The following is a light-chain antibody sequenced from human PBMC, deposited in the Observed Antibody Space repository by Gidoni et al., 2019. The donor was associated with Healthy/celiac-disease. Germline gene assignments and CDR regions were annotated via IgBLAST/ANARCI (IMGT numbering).Light chain of an antibody. CDR1: SSDVGGYNY. CDR3: SSYTSSSTYV. Sequence: QSALTQPASVSGSPGQSITISCTGTSSDVGGYNYVSWYQQHPGKAPKLMIYEVSNRPSGISNRFSGSKSGNTASLTISGLQAEDEAEYYCSSYTSSSTYVFGTGPKVTVL. J-gene: IGLJ1*01. CDR2: EVS. V-gene: IGLV2-14*01.